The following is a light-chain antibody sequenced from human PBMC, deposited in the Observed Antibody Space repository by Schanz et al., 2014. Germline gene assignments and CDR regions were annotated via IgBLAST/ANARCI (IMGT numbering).Light chain of an antibody. V-gene: IGLV2-11*01. J-gene: IGLJ3*02. CDR3: CSFVGSWV. Sequence: QSALIQPPSVSGSPGQSVTISCTGTSSDVGSYDYVSWYQQHPGTVPKPMIYNVNTQPSGVPDRFSGSKSGNTASLTISGLQTDDEADYYCCSFVGSWVFGGGTKLTVL. CDR1: SSDVGSYDY. CDR2: NVN.